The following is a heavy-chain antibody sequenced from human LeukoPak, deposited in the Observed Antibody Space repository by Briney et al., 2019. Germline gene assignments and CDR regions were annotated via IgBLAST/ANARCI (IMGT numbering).Heavy chain of an antibody. CDR2: ISGSGGST. CDR3: AKVVSRYCSSTSCRDY. CDR1: GFTFSIYG. V-gene: IGHV3-23*01. Sequence: GGSLRLSCAASGFTFSIYGMSWVPHAPGKALEWVSAISGSGGSTYYADSVKGRFTISRDNSKNTLYLQMNSLRAEDTAVYYCAKVVSRYCSSTSCRDYWGQGTLVTVSS. J-gene: IGHJ4*02. D-gene: IGHD2-2*01.